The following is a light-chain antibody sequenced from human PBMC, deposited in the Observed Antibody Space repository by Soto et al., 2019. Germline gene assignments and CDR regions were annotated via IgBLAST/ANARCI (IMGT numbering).Light chain of an antibody. V-gene: IGKV3-15*01. CDR3: QHYYNWPQYT. CDR2: AAS. Sequence: EIVLTQSPVTLSVSPGERATLSCRTNQNIDNKLAWYQQKPGQTPRLLIFAASTRATDIPARFSGSGSGTEFTLTISSLQSDDFAVYYCQHYYNWPQYTFGQGTKLEIK. CDR1: QNIDNK. J-gene: IGKJ2*01.